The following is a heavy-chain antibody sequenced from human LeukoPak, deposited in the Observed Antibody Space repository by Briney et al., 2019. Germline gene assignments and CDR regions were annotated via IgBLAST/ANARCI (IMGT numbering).Heavy chain of an antibody. CDR3: ARDGGYDFWSGYYQDY. CDR1: GFTFSRYA. Sequence: GGSLRLSCATSGFTFSRYAMHWVRQAPGKGLEWVALISYDANIGSNKYYADSVKGRFTISRNNSKNTLYLQMNSLRAEDTAVYYCARDGGYDFWSGYYQDYWGQGTLVTVSS. D-gene: IGHD3-3*01. V-gene: IGHV3-30-3*01. J-gene: IGHJ4*02. CDR2: ISYDANIGSNK.